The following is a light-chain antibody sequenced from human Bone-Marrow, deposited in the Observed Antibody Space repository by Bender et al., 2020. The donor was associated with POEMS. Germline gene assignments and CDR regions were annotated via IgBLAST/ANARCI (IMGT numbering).Light chain of an antibody. CDR2: QDT. J-gene: IGLJ3*02. CDR3: QVWDSGNDHRV. CDR1: KLGEEY. V-gene: IGLV3-1*01. Sequence: SYELTQPPSVSVSPGQTATITCSGEKLGEEYACWYQQKPGQSPVVVIYQDTKRPSGIPERFSGSTSGNTASLTISGTQTMDEADYYCQVWDSGNDHRVFGGGTKLTVL.